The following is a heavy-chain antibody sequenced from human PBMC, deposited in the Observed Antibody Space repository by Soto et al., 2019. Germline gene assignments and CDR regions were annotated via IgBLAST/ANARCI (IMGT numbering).Heavy chain of an antibody. CDR3: DLKYTFSFVSYFNW. CDR1: GFTFSDYG. Sequence: GGSLRLSCAASGFTFSDYGMSWVRQAPGKGLEWVSTISGSGDTTYYADSVKGRFTISRDNSKNTLYLQMNSLRAEDTAVYYCDLKYTFSFVSYFNWWGRGTLVTVSS. D-gene: IGHD5-18*01. J-gene: IGHJ4*02. V-gene: IGHV3-23*01. CDR2: ISGSGDTT.